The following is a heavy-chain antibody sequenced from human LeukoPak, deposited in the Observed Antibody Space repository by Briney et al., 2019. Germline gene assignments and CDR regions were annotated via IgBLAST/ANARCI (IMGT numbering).Heavy chain of an antibody. CDR1: GYSFTNYW. D-gene: IGHD3-10*01. CDR2: IYPGDSET. CDR3: ARLGYYFGSGSSY. V-gene: IGHV5-51*01. J-gene: IGHJ4*02. Sequence: GESLKISCEGSGYSFTNYWIGRVRQMTGKGLEWMGIIYPGDSETRYRPSFQGQVTISADKSIGTAYLQWNSLKASDTAMYYCARLGYYFGSGSSYWGQGTLVTVSS.